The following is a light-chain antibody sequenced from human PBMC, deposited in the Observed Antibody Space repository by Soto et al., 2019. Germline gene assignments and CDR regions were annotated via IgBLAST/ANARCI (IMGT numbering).Light chain of an antibody. CDR2: DVS. V-gene: IGLV2-14*01. J-gene: IGLJ1*01. Sequence: QSALTQPASVSGSPGQSITISCTGTSSDVGGYNYVSWYQQHPGKAPKLMIYDVSNRPSGVSNRLSGSKSRNTASLTISGLQAEAEAAYYCTSYTSTRHLYVLGTGTNLTVL. CDR1: SSDVGGYNY. CDR3: TSYTSTRHLYV.